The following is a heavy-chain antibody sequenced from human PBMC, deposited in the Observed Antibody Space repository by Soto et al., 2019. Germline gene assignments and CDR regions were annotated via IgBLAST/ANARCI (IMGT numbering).Heavy chain of an antibody. D-gene: IGHD4-17*01. CDR3: AKDVSYGGKRPYYFDY. J-gene: IGHJ4*02. CDR2: ISDSGGSA. V-gene: IGHV3-23*01. Sequence: GGSLRLSCAASGFTFSNYAMSWVRQAPGKGLEWVSGISDSGGSAYNADSVKGRFTVSRDNAKSTLYLQMNSLRAEDTAVYYCAKDVSYGGKRPYYFDYWGQGTLVTVSS. CDR1: GFTFSNYA.